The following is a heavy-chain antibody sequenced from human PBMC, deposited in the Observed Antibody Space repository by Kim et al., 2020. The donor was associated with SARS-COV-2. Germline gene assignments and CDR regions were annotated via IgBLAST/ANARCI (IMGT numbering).Heavy chain of an antibody. J-gene: IGHJ4*02. CDR2: IGSDGRIT. V-gene: IGHV3-74*03. D-gene: IGHD2-15*01. Sequence: GGSLRLSCAASGFTFSSYWMYWVRQGPGKGPAWVSRIGSDGRITTYADSVKGRFTISRDNAKNTLYLQIDSLRGEDTAVYYCARRNYCSGGNCYRFLDYWGQGTLVTVSS. CDR3: ARRNYCSGGNCYRFLDY. CDR1: GFTFSSYW.